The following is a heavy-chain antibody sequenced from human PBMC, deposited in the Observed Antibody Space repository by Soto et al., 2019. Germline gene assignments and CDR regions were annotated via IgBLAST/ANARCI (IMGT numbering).Heavy chain of an antibody. D-gene: IGHD6-19*01. CDR1: GYTLTVLS. J-gene: IGHJ4*02. V-gene: IGHV1-24*01. Sequence: GASVKVSCKASGYTLTVLSMHWVRQAPGKGIEWMGGFDPEDGETIYAQKFQGRVTMTEDTSTDTAYMELSSLRSEDTAVYYCATGPVEQWLVLNYWGQGTLVTVSS. CDR2: FDPEDGET. CDR3: ATGPVEQWLVLNY.